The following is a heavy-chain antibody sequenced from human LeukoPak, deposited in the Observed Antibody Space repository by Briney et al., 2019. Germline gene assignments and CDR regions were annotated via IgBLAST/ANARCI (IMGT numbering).Heavy chain of an antibody. CDR1: GYTFTSYY. D-gene: IGHD1-26*01. CDR2: INPSGGST. J-gene: IGHJ4*02. CDR3: ARGSGSYYVLVY. Sequence: ASVTVSCKASGYTFTSYYMHWVRQAPGQGLEWMGIINPSGGSTSYAQKFQGRVTMTRDMSTSTVYMEVSSLRSEDTAVYYCARGSGSYYVLVYWGQGTLVTVSS. V-gene: IGHV1-46*01.